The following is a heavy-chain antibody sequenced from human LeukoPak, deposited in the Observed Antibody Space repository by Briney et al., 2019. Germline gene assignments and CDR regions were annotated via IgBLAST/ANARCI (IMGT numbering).Heavy chain of an antibody. D-gene: IGHD1-26*01. J-gene: IGHJ4*02. CDR3: ARQGRVGATRSSFDY. Sequence: GESLKISCKGSGYSFTTYWIGWVRQMPGKGLEGMGIIYPGDSDTRYSPSFQDQVTISADKSISTAYLQWSSLKASDTAMYYCARQGRVGATRSSFDYWGQGALVTVSS. V-gene: IGHV5-51*01. CDR1: GYSFTTYW. CDR2: IYPGDSDT.